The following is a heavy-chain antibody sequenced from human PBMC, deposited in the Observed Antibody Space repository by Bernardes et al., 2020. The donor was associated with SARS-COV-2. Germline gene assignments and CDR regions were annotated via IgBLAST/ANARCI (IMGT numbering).Heavy chain of an antibody. J-gene: IGHJ2*01. CDR3: ARGCTNDVCYSWFFDL. CDR1: GFTASSHW. D-gene: IGHD2-8*01. CDR2: LNKDGSEK. Sequence: GCALRLSCAASGFTASSHWMSWVRQAPGPGLAWVASLNKDGSEKRYVDSVKGRFTISTDNAQNSLYLQMSSLRDEDTAVYYCARGCTNDVCYSWFFDLWGRGTLVTVSS. V-gene: IGHV3-7*01.